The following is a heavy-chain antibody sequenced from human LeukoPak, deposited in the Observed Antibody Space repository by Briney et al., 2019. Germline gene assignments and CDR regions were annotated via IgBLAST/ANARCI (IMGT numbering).Heavy chain of an antibody. CDR2: ISSSGRTI. D-gene: IGHD6-13*01. J-gene: IGHJ4*02. V-gene: IGHV3-48*03. Sequence: GSLRLSCAVSGFTFSSYEMNWVRQAPGKGLEWVSYISSSGRTIYYADSVKGRFTISRDSAKNSLDLQMNSLRVEDTAVYYCARRAIAEGFDYWGQGTLVTVSS. CDR3: ARRAIAEGFDY. CDR1: GFTFSSYE.